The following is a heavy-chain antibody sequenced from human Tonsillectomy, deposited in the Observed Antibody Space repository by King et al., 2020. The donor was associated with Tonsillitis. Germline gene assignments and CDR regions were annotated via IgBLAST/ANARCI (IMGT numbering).Heavy chain of an antibody. Sequence: EVQLVESGGGLVQPGGSLRLSCAASGFTFSNSWMTWVRQAPGKGLEWVANIKRDGSAKYYVDSVKGRFTISRDNANNSLYLQMDSLRADDTAVYFCARDMNPYDNSIYYDAFDIWGQGTMVTVSS. CDR2: IKRDGSAK. V-gene: IGHV3-7*03. CDR3: ARDMNPYDNSIYYDAFDI. D-gene: IGHD3-22*01. CDR1: GFTFSNSW. J-gene: IGHJ3*02.